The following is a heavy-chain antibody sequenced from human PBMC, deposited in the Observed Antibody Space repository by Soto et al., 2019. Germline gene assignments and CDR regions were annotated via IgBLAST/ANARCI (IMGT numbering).Heavy chain of an antibody. CDR3: AKSTGPTGIQLWLIV. J-gene: IGHJ4*02. D-gene: IGHD5-18*01. Sequence: GGSLRLSCAASGFTFNSYAMSWVRQAPGKGLEWVSTISGSSDSTYYTDSVKGRFTISRENSRNTLYLQMNSLRAEDTALYYCAKSTGPTGIQLWLIVWGPGTMVTVYS. CDR2: ISGSSDST. V-gene: IGHV3-23*01. CDR1: GFTFNSYA.